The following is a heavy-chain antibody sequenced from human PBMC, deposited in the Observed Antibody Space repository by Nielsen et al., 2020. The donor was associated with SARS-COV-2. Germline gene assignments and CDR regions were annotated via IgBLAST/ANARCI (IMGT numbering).Heavy chain of an antibody. J-gene: IGHJ6*02. V-gene: IGHV3-7*03. CDR2: IKQDGSEK. CDR3: ARVVTMVRGVMIYYYGMDV. D-gene: IGHD3-10*01. Sequence: WIRQPPGKGLEWVANIKQDGSEKYYVDSVKGRFTISRDNAKNSLYLQMNSLRAEDTAVYYCARVVTMVRGVMIYYYGMDVWGQGTTGTVSS.